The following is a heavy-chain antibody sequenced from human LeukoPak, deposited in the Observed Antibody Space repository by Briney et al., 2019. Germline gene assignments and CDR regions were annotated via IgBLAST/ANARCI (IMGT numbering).Heavy chain of an antibody. J-gene: IGHJ4*02. D-gene: IGHD6-13*01. V-gene: IGHV3-21*05. CDR1: GFTFSSYS. CDR3: ARDFGPLCSWSIDY. CDR2: ISSSNRYT. Sequence: PGGSLRLSCAASGFTFSSYSMSWIRQAPGKGLEWVSYISSSNRYTNYADSVKGRFTISRDNAKNSLYLQMNGLRDEDSAVYYCARDFGPLCSWSIDYWGQGTLVTVSS.